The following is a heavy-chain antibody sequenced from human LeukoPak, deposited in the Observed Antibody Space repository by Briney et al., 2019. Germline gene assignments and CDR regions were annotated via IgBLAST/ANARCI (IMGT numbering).Heavy chain of an antibody. CDR3: AKEAPHCSSTSCYVEF. Sequence: GGSLRLSCAASGFTFSTYVMSWVRQAPGKGLEWVSGISGSGGNIYYAGSVKGRFTISRDNAKNKLYLQMNSLRAEDTAVYYCAKEAPHCSSTSCYVEFWGQGTLVTVSS. CDR2: ISGSGGNI. J-gene: IGHJ4*02. CDR1: GFTFSTYV. D-gene: IGHD2-2*01. V-gene: IGHV3-23*01.